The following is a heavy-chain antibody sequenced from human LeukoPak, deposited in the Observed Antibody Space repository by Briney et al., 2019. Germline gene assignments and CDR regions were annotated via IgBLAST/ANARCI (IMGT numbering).Heavy chain of an antibody. CDR1: GFSLSTSGMC. D-gene: IGHD6-19*01. CDR3: ARISIAVAGNPGPDAFDI. CDR2: IDWDDDK. J-gene: IGHJ3*02. V-gene: IGHV2-70*11. Sequence: SGPTLVNPTQTLTLTCTFSGFSLSTSGMCVSWIRQPPGKALEWLARIDWDDDKYYSTSLKTRLTISKDTSKNQVVLTMTNMDPVDTATYYCARISIAVAGNPGPDAFDIWGQGTMVTVSS.